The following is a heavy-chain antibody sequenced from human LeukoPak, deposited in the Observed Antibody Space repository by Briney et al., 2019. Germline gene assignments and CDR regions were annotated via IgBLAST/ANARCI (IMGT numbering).Heavy chain of an antibody. D-gene: IGHD1-7*01. CDR3: VTGNYGGRATFDF. V-gene: IGHV3-15*01. Sequence: GGSLRLSCAASGLIFTNAWMTWVRQAPGKGLEWIGRIKSHIDGVTTDYAAPVKGRFTISRDDSKNTVFLQMDSLKTEGTAVYYCVTGNYGGRATFDFWGQGTLASVSS. CDR1: GLIFTNAW. J-gene: IGHJ4*02. CDR2: IKSHIDGVTT.